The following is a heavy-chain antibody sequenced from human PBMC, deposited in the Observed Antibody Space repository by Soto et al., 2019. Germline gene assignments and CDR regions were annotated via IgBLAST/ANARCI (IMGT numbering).Heavy chain of an antibody. CDR1: GGTFSTYT. J-gene: IGHJ5*02. Sequence: SVKVSCKASGGTFSTYTITWVRQAPGQGLEWMGRIIPIIGIINYAQKFQGRVTISADKFTGTAYMELTGLRSDDTAVYYCAGDPDSHYNDSHASSYPWGQGTLVTVYS. V-gene: IGHV1-69*04. CDR2: IIPIIGII. CDR3: AGDPDSHYNDSHASSYP. D-gene: IGHD4-4*01.